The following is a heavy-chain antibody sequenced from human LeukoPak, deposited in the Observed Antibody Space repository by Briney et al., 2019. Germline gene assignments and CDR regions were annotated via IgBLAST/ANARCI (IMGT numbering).Heavy chain of an antibody. Sequence: SETLSLTCTVSGGSISSSSYYWGWIRQPPGKGLEWIGSIYYSGSTYYNPSLKSRVTISVDTSKNQFSLKLSSVTAADTAVYYCARGGSYYSPTIDYWGQGTLVTVSS. CDR2: IYYSGST. D-gene: IGHD1-26*01. CDR1: GGSISSSSYY. J-gene: IGHJ4*02. CDR3: ARGGSYYSPTIDY. V-gene: IGHV4-39*01.